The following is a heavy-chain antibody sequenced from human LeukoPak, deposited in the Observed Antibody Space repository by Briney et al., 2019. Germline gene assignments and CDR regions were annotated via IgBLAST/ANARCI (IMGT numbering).Heavy chain of an antibody. CDR3: TRYNNDHFDY. Sequence: GGSLRLSCAGSGFTFGGYGMHWFRQTPGQGLEWVAVIAYVGSRAFYADSVKGRFTISRDNSKNTMSVQMDDLRAEDTSVYYSTRYNNDHFDYWGQGTLVTVSS. D-gene: IGHD1-14*01. V-gene: IGHV3-33*01. CDR1: GFTFGGYG. J-gene: IGHJ4*02. CDR2: IAYVGSRA.